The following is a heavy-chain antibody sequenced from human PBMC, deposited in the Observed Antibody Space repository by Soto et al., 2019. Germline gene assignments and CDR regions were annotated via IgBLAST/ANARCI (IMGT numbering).Heavy chain of an antibody. J-gene: IGHJ4*02. CDR3: AKDPVLRYFGYFDY. V-gene: IGHV3-23*01. Sequence: XESLRLSCAASGFTFSSYAMSWVRQAPGKGLEWVSAISGSGGSTYYADSVKGRFTISRDNSKNTLYLQMNSLRAEDTAVYHCAKDPVLRYFGYFDYWGQGTLVTVSS. CDR1: GFTFSSYA. D-gene: IGHD3-9*01. CDR2: ISGSGGST.